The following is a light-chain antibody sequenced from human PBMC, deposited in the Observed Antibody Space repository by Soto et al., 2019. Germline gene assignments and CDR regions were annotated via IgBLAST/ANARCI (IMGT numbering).Light chain of an antibody. CDR2: GNS. V-gene: IGLV1-40*01. CDR1: SSNIGAGYD. Sequence: QSVLTQPPSVSGAPGQRVTISCTGSSSNIGAGYDVHWYQQLPGTAPKLPIYGNSNRPSGVPDRFSGSKSGTSASLAITGLQAGDEADYYCQSYDSSLSGYVFGTGTKVTV. CDR3: QSYDSSLSGYV. J-gene: IGLJ1*01.